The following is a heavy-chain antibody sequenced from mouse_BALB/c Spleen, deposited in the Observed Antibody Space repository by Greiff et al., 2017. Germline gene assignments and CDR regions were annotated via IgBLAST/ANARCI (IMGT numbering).Heavy chain of an antibody. J-gene: IGHJ4*01. CDR1: GFTFSSYA. CDR3: ARGPDYGYYAMDY. D-gene: IGHD2-4*01. CDR2: ISSGGST. Sequence: EVMLVESGGGLVKPGGSLTLSCAASGFTFSSYAMSWVRQTPEKRLEWVASISSGGSTYYPDSVKGRFTISRDNARNILYLQMSSLRSEDTAMYYCARGPDYGYYAMDYWGQGTSVTVSS. V-gene: IGHV5-6-5*01.